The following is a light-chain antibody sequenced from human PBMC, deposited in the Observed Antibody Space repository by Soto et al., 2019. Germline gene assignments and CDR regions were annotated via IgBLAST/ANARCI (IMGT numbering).Light chain of an antibody. J-gene: IGKJ1*01. CDR2: GAS. CDR1: QSVFNNH. V-gene: IGKV3-20*01. Sequence: IVLTQSPATLSLSPGERATLSCRASQSVFNNHIGWYQQKPGQAPRRLIFGASFRATGIPDRFSGSGSGTDFTLTISRLEPEDFAVYYCQQYGSSPTTFGQGTKVDIK. CDR3: QQYGSSPTT.